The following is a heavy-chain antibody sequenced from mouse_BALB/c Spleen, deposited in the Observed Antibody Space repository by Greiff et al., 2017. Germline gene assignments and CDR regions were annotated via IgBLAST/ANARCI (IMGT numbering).Heavy chain of an antibody. CDR2: IDPENGDT. J-gene: IGHJ2*01. V-gene: IGHV14-4*02. D-gene: IGHD1-2*01. CDR3: NAAGFTTATWDS. CDR1: GFNIKDYY. Sequence: EVKLQQSGAELVRSGASVKLSCTASGFNIKDYYMHWVKQRPEQGLEWIGWIDPENGDTEYAPKFQGKATMTADTSSNTAYLQLSSLTSEDTAVYYCNAAGFTTATWDSGGQGTTLTVSS.